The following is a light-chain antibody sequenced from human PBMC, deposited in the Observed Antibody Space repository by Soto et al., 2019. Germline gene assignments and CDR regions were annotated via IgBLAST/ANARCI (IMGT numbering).Light chain of an antibody. CDR3: QQYGSSPLT. CDR1: QLFSSNS. V-gene: IGKV3-20*01. J-gene: IGKJ4*01. Sequence: EVVLTQSPGTLSLSPGDSATLTCRASQLFSSNSLAWYQQKPGQAPSLLIYGVSRRSSVIPDIFSGSGSGTSFSRTISRLEPEYFAVDYCQQYGSSPLTFGGGTKVEIK. CDR2: GVS.